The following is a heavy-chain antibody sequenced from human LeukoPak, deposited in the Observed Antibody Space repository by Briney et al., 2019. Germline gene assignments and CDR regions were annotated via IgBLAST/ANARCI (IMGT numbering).Heavy chain of an antibody. V-gene: IGHV1-8*03. CDR1: GYTFTSYD. Sequence: ASVKVSCKASGYTFTSYDINWVRQATGQGLEWMGWMNPNSGNTGYAQKFQGRVTITRNTSISTAYMELSSLRSEDTAVYCCARGCEYSSGLNWFDPWGQGTLVTVSS. CDR3: ARGCEYSSGLNWFDP. CDR2: MNPNSGNT. J-gene: IGHJ5*02. D-gene: IGHD6-19*01.